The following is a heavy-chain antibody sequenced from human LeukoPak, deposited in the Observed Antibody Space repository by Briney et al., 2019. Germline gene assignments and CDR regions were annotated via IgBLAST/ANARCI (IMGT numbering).Heavy chain of an antibody. CDR3: AGGAEAETSPLDF. CDR1: GYIFSDYY. J-gene: IGHJ4*02. D-gene: IGHD6-13*01. CDR2: INPKSGAA. V-gene: IGHV1-2*02. Sequence: ASVKVSCKASGYIFSDYYMHWVRQAPGQGLEWLGWINPKSGAADYAQQFRGRVTMTRDTSINTDYMEMKRVTSDDTAVYYCAGGAEAETSPLDFWGRERWSSFP.